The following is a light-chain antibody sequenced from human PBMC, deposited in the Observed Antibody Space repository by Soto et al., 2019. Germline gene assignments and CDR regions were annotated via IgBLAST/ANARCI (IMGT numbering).Light chain of an antibody. J-gene: IGLJ3*02. V-gene: IGLV1-51*02. CDR2: EDH. Sequence: QAVVTQPPSVSAAAGQKVTLSCSGSSANIGSNYVSWYQQVPGTAPKLLIYEDHKRPSEIPDRFSGSKSGTSATLDITGLQTGDEAEYYCGSWDSSLSAGVFGGGTKLTVL. CDR1: SANIGSNY. CDR3: GSWDSSLSAGV.